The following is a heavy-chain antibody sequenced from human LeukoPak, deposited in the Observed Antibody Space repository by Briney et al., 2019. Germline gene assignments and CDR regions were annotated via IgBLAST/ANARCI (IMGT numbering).Heavy chain of an antibody. CDR1: GFTVSTTY. CDR3: AKEGRDVKNARYGMDV. D-gene: IGHD5-24*01. Sequence: GGSLRLSCVASGFTVSTTYMGWVRQAPGKGLEWVSVIYSGGTTYYAGSVKGRFTFSRDNSKNTLYLQMNSLRAEDTAVYYCAKEGRDVKNARYGMDVWGQGTTVTVSS. CDR2: IYSGGTT. V-gene: IGHV3-53*01. J-gene: IGHJ6*02.